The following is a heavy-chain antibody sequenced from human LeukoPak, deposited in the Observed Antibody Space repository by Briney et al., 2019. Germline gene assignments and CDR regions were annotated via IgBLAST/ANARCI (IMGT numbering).Heavy chain of an antibody. V-gene: IGHV3-7*01. CDR1: GFTFSNYW. CDR2: IKQDGSEK. CDR3: ARDTYYDFWSGYYSGGLDY. J-gene: IGHJ4*02. D-gene: IGHD3-3*01. Sequence: PGGSLRLSCAASGFTFSNYWMSWVRQAPGKGLEWVANIKQDGSEKYYVDSVRGRFTASRDNAKNSLYLQMNSLRAEDTAVYYCARDTYYDFWSGYYSGGLDYWGQGTLVTVSS.